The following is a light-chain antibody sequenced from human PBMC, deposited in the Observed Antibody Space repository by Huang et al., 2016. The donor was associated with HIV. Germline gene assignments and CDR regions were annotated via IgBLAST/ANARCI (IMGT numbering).Light chain of an antibody. CDR3: HQYDNWPPA. CDR2: GAS. V-gene: IGKV3-15*01. J-gene: IGKJ4*01. CDR1: QTVTNN. Sequence: MTQSPAILSVSPGERASLSCRTRQTVTNNLAWYQHRPGQAPRVLSYGASTRAAGVPARFSGSGSGTDFTLTISSLQSEDFGIYYCHQYDNWPPAFGGGTRVEVK.